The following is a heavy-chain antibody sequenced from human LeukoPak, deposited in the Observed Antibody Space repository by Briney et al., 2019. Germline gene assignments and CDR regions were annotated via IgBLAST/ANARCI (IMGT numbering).Heavy chain of an antibody. CDR2: IRYDGSNT. CDR1: GFIFSSYG. J-gene: IGHJ4*02. Sequence: GPLRLSCAASGFIFSSYGMHWVRQAPGKGLEWVAFIRYDGSNTYYADSVKGRFTISRDNSKNTLYLQMNSLRAEDTAVYYCAKDRNYNWNYISGDYWGQGTLVTVSS. D-gene: IGHD1-7*01. CDR3: AKDRNYNWNYISGDY. V-gene: IGHV3-30*02.